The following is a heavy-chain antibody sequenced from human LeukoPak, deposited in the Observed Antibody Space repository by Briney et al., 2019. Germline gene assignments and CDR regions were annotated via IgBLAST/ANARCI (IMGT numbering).Heavy chain of an antibody. CDR1: GFTFSSYW. CDR2: INSDGSST. Sequence: GGSLRLSCAASGFTFSSYWMHWVRQAPGKGLVWVSRINSDGSSTSYADSVKGRFTISRDNAKNTLYLQMNSLRAEDTAVYYCARANRYDLFFDYWGQGTLVTVSS. J-gene: IGHJ4*02. CDR3: ARANRYDLFFDY. V-gene: IGHV3-74*01. D-gene: IGHD5-12*01.